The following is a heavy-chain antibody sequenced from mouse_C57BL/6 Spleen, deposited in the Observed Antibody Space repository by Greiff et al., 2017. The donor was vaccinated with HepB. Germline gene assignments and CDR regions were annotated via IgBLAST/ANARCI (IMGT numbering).Heavy chain of an antibody. Sequence: LQESGPELVKPGASVKISCKASGYSFTDYNINWVKQSNGKSLEWIGVINPNYGTTSYNQKFKGKATLTVDQSSSTADMQLNSLTSEDSAVDYCASDGSSPWLAYWGQGTLVTVSA. J-gene: IGHJ3*01. CDR2: INPNYGTT. D-gene: IGHD1-1*01. V-gene: IGHV1-39*01. CDR3: ASDGSSPWLAY. CDR1: GYSFTDYN.